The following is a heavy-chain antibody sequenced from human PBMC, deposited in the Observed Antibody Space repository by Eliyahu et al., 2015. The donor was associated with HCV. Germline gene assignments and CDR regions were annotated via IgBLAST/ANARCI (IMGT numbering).Heavy chain of an antibody. V-gene: IGHV2-26*01. CDR1: GFSLSEDTMG. J-gene: IGHJ2*01. D-gene: IGHD3-10*01. CDR2: IFSNDEK. CDR3: ARMTGSGRRAHWHLDL. Sequence: QVTLKESGPVLVKPTETLTLTCTVSGFSLSEDTMGVSWFRQPPGKALEWLVHIFSNDEKSYSTSLKTRFTISKDTSKSQVVLTMTNMDPVDTATYYCARMTGSGRRAHWHLDLWGRGILVTVSS.